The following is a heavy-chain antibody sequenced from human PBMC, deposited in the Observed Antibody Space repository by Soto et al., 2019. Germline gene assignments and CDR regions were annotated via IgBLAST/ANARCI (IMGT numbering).Heavy chain of an antibody. V-gene: IGHV2-5*01. D-gene: IGHD1-1*01. CDR2: IYWHDDK. CDR3: AHSTKPTIMNYQYHYYMDV. CDR1: GFSLSTSGVA. J-gene: IGHJ6*03. Sequence: GSGPTLVNPTQTLTLTCTFSGFSLSTSGVAVGWIRQPPGKALEWLALIYWHDDKRYSPSLKSRLTITKDTSKNQVVLTMTNMDPMDTGTYYCAHSTKPTIMNYQYHYYMDVWGKGTTVTVSS.